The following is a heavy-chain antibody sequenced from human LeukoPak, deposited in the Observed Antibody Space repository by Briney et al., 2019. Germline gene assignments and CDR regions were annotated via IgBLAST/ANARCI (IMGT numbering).Heavy chain of an antibody. V-gene: IGHV1-2*02. CDR2: IKPNSGGT. CDR3: ASLPYGDYVNWFDP. Sequence: ASVKVSCKASGYSFADYYMHWVRQAPGQGLEWMGWIKPNSGGTRSAQKFQGRVTMTRDTSISTAYMELSRLRSDDTAVYYCASLPYGDYVNWFDPWGQGTLVTVSS. D-gene: IGHD4-17*01. CDR1: GYSFADYY. J-gene: IGHJ5*02.